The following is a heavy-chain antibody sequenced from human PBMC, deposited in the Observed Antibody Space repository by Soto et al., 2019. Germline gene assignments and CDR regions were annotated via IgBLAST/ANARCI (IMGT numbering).Heavy chain of an antibody. Sequence: QVQLQESGPGLVKPSQTLSLTCTVSGGSISSGDYYWSWIRQPPGKGLEWIGYIYYSGGTYYNPSLKSRVTISVDTSKNQFSLNLSSVTAADTAVYYCARAEGYLGGGYYYYYGMDVWGQGTTVTVSS. V-gene: IGHV4-30-4*01. J-gene: IGHJ6*02. CDR3: ARAEGYLGGGYYYYYGMDV. D-gene: IGHD1-26*01. CDR1: GGSISSGDYY. CDR2: IYYSGGT.